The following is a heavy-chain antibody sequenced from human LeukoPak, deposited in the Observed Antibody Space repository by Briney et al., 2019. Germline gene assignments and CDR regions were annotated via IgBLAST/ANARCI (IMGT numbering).Heavy chain of an antibody. Sequence: PSETLSLTCAVYGGSFSGYYWSWIRQPPGKGLEWIGEINHSGSTNYNPSLKSRVTISVDTSKNQFSLKLSSVTAADTAVYYCARAFHYYGSGSYRLGVWGKGTTVTVSS. D-gene: IGHD3-10*01. V-gene: IGHV4-34*01. J-gene: IGHJ6*04. CDR1: GGSFSGYY. CDR2: INHSGST. CDR3: ARAFHYYGSGSYRLGV.